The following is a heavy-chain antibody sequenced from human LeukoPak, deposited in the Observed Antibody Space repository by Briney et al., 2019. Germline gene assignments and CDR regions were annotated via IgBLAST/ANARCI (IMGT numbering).Heavy chain of an antibody. Sequence: GGSLRLSCAASGFTFSNAWISWVRQASGKGLEWVGRIRSKANSYATAYAASVKGRFTISRDDSKNTAYLQMNSLKTEDTAVYYCTSHSGSYSQSDYWGQGTLVTVSS. J-gene: IGHJ4*02. CDR2: IRSKANSYAT. V-gene: IGHV3-73*01. D-gene: IGHD1-26*01. CDR3: TSHSGSYSQSDY. CDR1: GFTFSNAW.